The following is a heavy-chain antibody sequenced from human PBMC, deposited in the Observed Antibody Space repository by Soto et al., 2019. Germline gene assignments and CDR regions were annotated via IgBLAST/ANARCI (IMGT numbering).Heavy chain of an antibody. CDR3: ARAAPPTVDPPGGYFDL. D-gene: IGHD4-17*01. V-gene: IGHV4-30-4*01. CDR1: GGSISSGDYY. Sequence: QVQLQESGPGLVKPSQTLSLTCTVSGGSISSGDYYWSWIRQPPGKGLEWIGYIYYSGSTYYNPSLKSRVTISVDTSKNQFSLKLSSVTAADTAVYYCARAAPPTVDPPGGYFDLWGRGTLVTVSS. CDR2: IYYSGST. J-gene: IGHJ2*01.